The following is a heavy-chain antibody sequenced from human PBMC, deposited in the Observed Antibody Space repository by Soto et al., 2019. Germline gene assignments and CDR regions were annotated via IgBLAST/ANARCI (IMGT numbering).Heavy chain of an antibody. J-gene: IGHJ5*01. D-gene: IGHD2-15*01. V-gene: IGHV4-30-4*01. Sequence: SETLSLTCSVSGDSISTVDYFWAWIRQPPGQALEYIGYIYKSATTYYNPSFESRVAISLDTSKSQFSLNVTSVTAADTAVYFCARGRYCLTGRCFPNWFDSWGEGTLVTVSS. CDR2: IYKSATT. CDR3: ARGRYCLTGRCFPNWFDS. CDR1: GDSISTVDYF.